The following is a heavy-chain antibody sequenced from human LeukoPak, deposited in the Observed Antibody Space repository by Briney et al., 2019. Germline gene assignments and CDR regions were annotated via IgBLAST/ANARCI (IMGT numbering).Heavy chain of an antibody. V-gene: IGHV4-59*08. J-gene: IGHJ4*02. CDR3: AARIFSDVGY. CDR1: GGSISSYY. D-gene: IGHD3-3*02. Sequence: KPSETLSLTCTVSGGSISSYYWSWIRQPPGKGLEWIGYIYYSGSTNYSPSLKSRVTISVDTSKNQFSLKLSSVTAADTAVYYCAARIFSDVGYWGQGTLVTVSS. CDR2: IYYSGST.